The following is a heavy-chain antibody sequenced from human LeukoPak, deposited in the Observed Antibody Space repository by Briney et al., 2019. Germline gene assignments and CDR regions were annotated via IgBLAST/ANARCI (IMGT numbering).Heavy chain of an antibody. CDR1: GYSFTSYW. Sequence: GESLQISCKGSGYSFTSYWIGWVRQMPGKGLEWMGIIYPGDSDTRYRPSFQGQVTISADKSISTAYLQWSSLKASDTAMYYCARTPTPSWPYYFDYWGQGTLVTVSS. CDR2: IYPGDSDT. D-gene: IGHD2-15*01. V-gene: IGHV5-51*01. J-gene: IGHJ4*02. CDR3: ARTPTPSWPYYFDY.